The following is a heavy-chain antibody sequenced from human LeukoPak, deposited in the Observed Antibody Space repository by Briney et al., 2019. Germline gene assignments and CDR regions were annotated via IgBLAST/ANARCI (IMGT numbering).Heavy chain of an antibody. Sequence: PGGSLCLSCAASGFTFSTSSMNWVRQAPGKGLEWVSSITSSSSHIYDADSVKGRFTISRDNAKNSLFLQMNSLRAEDTAVYYCARDQGRIPGRPGVFDIWGQGRMVTVSS. CDR2: ITSSSSHI. V-gene: IGHV3-21*01. CDR1: GFTFSTSS. D-gene: IGHD6-6*01. CDR3: ARDQGRIPGRPGVFDI. J-gene: IGHJ3*02.